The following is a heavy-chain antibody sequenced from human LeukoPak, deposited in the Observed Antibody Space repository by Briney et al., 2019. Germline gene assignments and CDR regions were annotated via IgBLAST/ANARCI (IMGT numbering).Heavy chain of an antibody. D-gene: IGHD2-2*01. CDR3: ARPRNRSSTSCRSRCWFDP. V-gene: IGHV4-34*01. CDR1: GGSFSGYY. CDR2: INHSGSS. Sequence: SETLSLTCAVYGGSFSGYYWSWIRQPPGKGLEWIGEINHSGSSNYNPSLKSRVTISVDTSKKQFPLKLSSVTAADTAVYYCARPRNRSSTSCRSRCWFDPWGQGTLVTVSS. J-gene: IGHJ5*02.